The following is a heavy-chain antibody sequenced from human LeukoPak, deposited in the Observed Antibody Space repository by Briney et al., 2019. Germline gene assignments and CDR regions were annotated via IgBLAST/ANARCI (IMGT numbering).Heavy chain of an antibody. CDR1: GFTFTNYW. J-gene: IGHJ4*02. V-gene: IGHV3-74*01. D-gene: IGHD6-6*01. Sequence: GGSLRLSCAASGFTFTNYWMHWVRQAPEMGLVWVSRLPPDELGIIYADSVKGRFTVSRDNAKNTVYLQMNNLRVDDTAMYYCVGTIASRGSEYWGQGALVTVSS. CDR2: LPPDELGI. CDR3: VGTIASRGSEY.